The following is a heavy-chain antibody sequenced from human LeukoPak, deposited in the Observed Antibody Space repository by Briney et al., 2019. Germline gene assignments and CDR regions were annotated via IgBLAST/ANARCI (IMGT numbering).Heavy chain of an antibody. Sequence: GGSLRPSCAASGFTFSSYWMNWVRQAPGKGLEWVANIKEDGSEKYYVDSVKGRFSISRDNAKNSLYLQMNSLRAEDTAVYYCARLREIPVFGVVTKSTSYFDCWGQGTLVTVSS. D-gene: IGHD3-3*01. CDR2: IKEDGSEK. CDR3: ARLREIPVFGVVTKSTSYFDC. V-gene: IGHV3-7*01. CDR1: GFTFSSYW. J-gene: IGHJ4*02.